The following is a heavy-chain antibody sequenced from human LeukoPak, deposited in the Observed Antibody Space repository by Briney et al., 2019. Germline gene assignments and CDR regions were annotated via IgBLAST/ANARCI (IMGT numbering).Heavy chain of an antibody. CDR3: ARSRSGYYEDY. D-gene: IGHD3-22*01. V-gene: IGHV3-7*01. CDR2: IKEDGSEK. J-gene: IGHJ4*02. Sequence: GETLRLSCVVSGFTFSTFGMSWVRQAPGKGLEWVANIKEDGSEKYYVDSVKGRFTISRDNAKNSLSLQVNSLSAEDTAVYYCARSRSGYYEDYWGQGTLVTVSS. CDR1: GFTFSTFG.